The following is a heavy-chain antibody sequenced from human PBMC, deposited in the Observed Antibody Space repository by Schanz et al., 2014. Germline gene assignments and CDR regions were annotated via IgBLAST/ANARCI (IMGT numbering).Heavy chain of an antibody. V-gene: IGHV1-69*04. Sequence: QVQLVQSGAEVKKPGSSVKVSCKASGGTFSSSTLTWVRQAPGQGLEWMGRIIPILDKTNYAQKFQGRVTMTADKSTSTVYMEVSGLRSEHTAVYYCAKVDRTRYYAMDVWGQGTTXTVSS. CDR3: AKVDRTRYYAMDV. D-gene: IGHD3-9*01. CDR1: GGTFSSST. J-gene: IGHJ6*02. CDR2: IIPILDKT.